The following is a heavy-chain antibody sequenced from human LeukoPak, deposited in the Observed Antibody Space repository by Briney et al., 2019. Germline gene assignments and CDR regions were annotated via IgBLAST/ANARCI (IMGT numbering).Heavy chain of an antibody. D-gene: IGHD1-26*01. CDR1: GFTVSSNY. CDR2: IYSGGST. CDR3: ARAIGSYYYYGMDV. V-gene: IGHV3-66*01. J-gene: IGHJ6*02. Sequence: PGGSLRLSCAASGFTVSSNYMSWVRQAPGKGLEWVSVIYSGGSTYYADSVKGRFTISRDNSKNTLYLQMNSLRAEDTAVYYCARAIGSYYYYGMDVWGQGTTVTVSS.